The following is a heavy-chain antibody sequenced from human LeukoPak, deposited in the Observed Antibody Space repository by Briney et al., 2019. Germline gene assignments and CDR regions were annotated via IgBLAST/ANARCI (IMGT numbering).Heavy chain of an antibody. CDR1: GYTFNKNY. J-gene: IGHJ4*02. Sequence: KPGEFLKIFRNASGYTFNKNYIALVPHFPRKGPEWRGTNYPGDSDTRYSPSFQGQVTISADESISTAYLQWSSLKATDTAMYYCVRGDRKYADYGRDWGQGTLGTISS. CDR2: NYPGDSDT. V-gene: IGHV5-51*01. D-gene: IGHD4-17*01. CDR3: VRGDRKYADYGRD.